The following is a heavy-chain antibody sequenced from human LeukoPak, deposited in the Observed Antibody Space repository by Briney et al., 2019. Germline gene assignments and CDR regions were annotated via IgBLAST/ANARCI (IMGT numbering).Heavy chain of an antibody. J-gene: IGHJ6*03. CDR1: GGTFSSYA. Sequence: GASVKVSCKASGGTFSSYAISWVRQAPGQGLEWMGGIIPIFGTANYAQKFQGRVTITADESTSTAYMELSSLRSEDTAVYYCARVKSGWYRYYYYYYMDVWGKGTTVTVSS. D-gene: IGHD6-19*01. CDR3: ARVKSGWYRYYYYYYMDV. CDR2: IIPIFGTA. V-gene: IGHV1-69*13.